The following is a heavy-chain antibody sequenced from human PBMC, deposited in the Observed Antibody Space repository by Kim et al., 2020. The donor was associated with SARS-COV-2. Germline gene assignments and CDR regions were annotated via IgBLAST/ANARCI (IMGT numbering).Heavy chain of an antibody. CDR3: AREAAAGTCDY. CDR2: IGTAGDT. J-gene: IGHJ4*02. CDR1: GFTFSSYD. Sequence: GGSLRLSCAASGFTFSSYDMHWVRQATGKGLEWVSAIGTAGDTYYPGSVKGRFTISRENAKNYLYLQMNSLRAGDTAVYYCAREAAAGTCDYWGQGTLVTVSS. V-gene: IGHV3-13*01. D-gene: IGHD6-13*01.